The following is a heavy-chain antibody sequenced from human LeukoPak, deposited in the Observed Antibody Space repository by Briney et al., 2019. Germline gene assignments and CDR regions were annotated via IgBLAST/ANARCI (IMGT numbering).Heavy chain of an antibody. Sequence: GGSLRLSCAASGFTFSSYSMNWVRQAPGKGLEWVSYISSISGTINYADSVKGRFIISGDNARNSLFLQMNSLRAEDTAVYYCARDHNYAFDYWGQGTLVAVSS. CDR1: GFTFSSYS. CDR2: ISSISGTI. CDR3: ARDHNYAFDY. D-gene: IGHD5-18*01. V-gene: IGHV3-48*01. J-gene: IGHJ4*02.